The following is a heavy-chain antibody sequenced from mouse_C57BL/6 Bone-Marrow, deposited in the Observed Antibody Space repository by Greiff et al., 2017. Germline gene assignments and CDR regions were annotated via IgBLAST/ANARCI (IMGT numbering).Heavy chain of an antibody. J-gene: IGHJ4*01. Sequence: EVKVVESGGDLVKPGGSLKLSCAASGFTFSSYGMSWVRQTPDKRLEWVATISSGGSYTYYPDSVKGRCTISRDNAKNTQYLQSSSLKSEDTAMYYCARRGDDYYGMDYWGQGTSVTVS. CDR2: ISSGGSYT. CDR1: GFTFSSYG. V-gene: IGHV5-6*02. CDR3: ARRGDDYYGMDY.